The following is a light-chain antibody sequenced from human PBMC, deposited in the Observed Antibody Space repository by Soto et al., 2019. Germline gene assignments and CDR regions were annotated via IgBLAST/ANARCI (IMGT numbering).Light chain of an antibody. CDR3: QQRSNWRT. Sequence: EIVLTQSPATLSLSPGERATLSCRASQSVSSYLAWYQQKPGQAPRLLIYDASNRATGIPARFSSSGSGTDFTLTISSLEPEDFAVYYCQQRSNWRTFGQGTKLEIK. V-gene: IGKV3-11*01. CDR2: DAS. J-gene: IGKJ2*01. CDR1: QSVSSY.